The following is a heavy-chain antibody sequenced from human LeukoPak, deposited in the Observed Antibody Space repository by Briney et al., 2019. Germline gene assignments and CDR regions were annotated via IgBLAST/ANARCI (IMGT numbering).Heavy chain of an antibody. V-gene: IGHV4-39*07. CDR2: IYYSGST. Sequence: SETLSLTCTVSGGSISSSSYYWGWIRQPPGKGLEWIGSIYYSGSTYYNPSLKSRVTISVDTSKNQFSLRLSSVTAADTAVYYCARCRDDYVWGSYRQSDAFDIWGQGTMVTVSS. CDR3: ARCRDDYVWGSYRQSDAFDI. J-gene: IGHJ3*02. D-gene: IGHD3-16*02. CDR1: GGSISSSSYY.